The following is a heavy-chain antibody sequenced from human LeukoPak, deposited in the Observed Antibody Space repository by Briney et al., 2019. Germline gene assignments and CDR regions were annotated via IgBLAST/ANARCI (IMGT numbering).Heavy chain of an antibody. CDR2: IRYDGSNK. CDR1: GFTFSNYA. J-gene: IGHJ4*02. D-gene: IGHD2-21*01. V-gene: IGHV3-30*02. Sequence: PGGSLRLACAASGFTFSNYALHWVRQAPSKGLEWVTFIRYDGSNKYYADSVKGRFTISRDNAKNSLYLQMNSLRAEDTAVYYCARDVEGDYWGQGTLVTVSS. CDR3: ARDVEGDY.